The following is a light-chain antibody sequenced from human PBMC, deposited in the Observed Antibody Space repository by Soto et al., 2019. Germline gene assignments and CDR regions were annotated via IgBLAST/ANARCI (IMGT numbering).Light chain of an antibody. J-gene: IGLJ1*01. CDR1: SSDVGGYNS. Sequence: QSALAQPASVSGSPGQSITISCTGTSSDVGGYNSVSWYQQHPHRAPQVIIYKGTQRPSGVSNRFSGSTSGNAASLTISGLQTDDEADYFCCSSAPESTYVCGTGTKLTVL. V-gene: IGLV2-23*01. CDR2: KGT. CDR3: CSSAPESTYV.